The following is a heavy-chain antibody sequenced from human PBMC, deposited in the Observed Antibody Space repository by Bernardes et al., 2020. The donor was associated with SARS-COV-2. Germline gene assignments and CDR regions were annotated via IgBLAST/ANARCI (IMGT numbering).Heavy chain of an antibody. CDR2: FHSGGGS. V-gene: IGHV4-61*02. D-gene: IGHD4-17*01. Sequence: TLSLTCTVSGASLSSGSYYWSWIRQPAGKGLEYIGRFHSGGGSKYNPSLEGRLLISVDTSKSQFSLNLNSVTAADTAVYYCVLTSVVPWAFDLWDEGTMVTVSS. CDR1: GASLSSGSYY. CDR3: VLTSVVPWAFDL. J-gene: IGHJ3*01.